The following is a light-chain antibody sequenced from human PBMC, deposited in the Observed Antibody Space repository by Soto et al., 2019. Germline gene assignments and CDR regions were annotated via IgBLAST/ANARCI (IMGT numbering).Light chain of an antibody. V-gene: IGLV2-11*01. CDR2: DVS. CDR3: CSYAGSSYV. CDR1: SSDVGGYNY. J-gene: IGLJ1*01. Sequence: QSALTQPRSVSGSPGQSVTISCTGTSSDVGGYNYVSWYQQHPGKVPKLMIYDVSKRPSGVPDRFSGSKSGNTASLTLSGLQAEDEADYYCCSYAGSSYVFGTGTKLTVL.